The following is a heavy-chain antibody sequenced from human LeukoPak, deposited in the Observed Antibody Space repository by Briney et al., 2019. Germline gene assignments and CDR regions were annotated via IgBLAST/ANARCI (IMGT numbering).Heavy chain of an antibody. CDR3: ASTGGSYYNWDY. J-gene: IGHJ4*02. V-gene: IGHV1-18*01. D-gene: IGHD1-26*01. CDR2: ISAYNGNT. Sequence: ASVKVSCKAAGYTFTSYGISWARQAPGQGFEWMGWISAYNGNTNYAQKLQGRVTMTTDTSTSTAYMELSSLRSEDTAVYYCASTGGSYYNWDYWGQGTLVTVSS. CDR1: GYTFTSYG.